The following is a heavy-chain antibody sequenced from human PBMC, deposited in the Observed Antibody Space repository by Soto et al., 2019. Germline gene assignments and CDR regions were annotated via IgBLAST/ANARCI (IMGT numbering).Heavy chain of an antibody. CDR3: ARAHIPDIVLVPAAAPSQAGMDV. D-gene: IGHD2-2*01. J-gene: IGHJ6*02. Sequence: PSETLSLTCTVSGGSISRGGYYWSWIRQNPGKGLEWIGYIYYSGSTYYNPSLKSRVTISVDTSKNQFSLKLSSVTAADTAVYYCARAHIPDIVLVPAAAPSQAGMDVWGQGTTVTVSS. V-gene: IGHV4-30-4*08. CDR1: GGSISRGGYY. CDR2: IYYSGST.